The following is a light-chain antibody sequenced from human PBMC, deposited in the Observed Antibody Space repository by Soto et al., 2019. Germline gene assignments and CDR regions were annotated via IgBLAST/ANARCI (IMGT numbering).Light chain of an antibody. CDR3: QQYNNWPPYT. Sequence: EIVMTQSPATLSVSLGERATLSCRASQSVSSNLAWYQQKPGQAPRLLIYGASTRATGIPARFSGGGSGTEFTLTISSLQSQDFAVYYCQQYNNWPPYTFGQGTKVDIK. CDR2: GAS. J-gene: IGKJ2*01. V-gene: IGKV3-15*01. CDR1: QSVSSN.